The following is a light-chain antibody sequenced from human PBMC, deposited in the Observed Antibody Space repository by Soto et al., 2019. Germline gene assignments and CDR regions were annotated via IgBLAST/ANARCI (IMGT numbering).Light chain of an antibody. Sequence: QSALTQPASVSGSPGQSITISCTGTSSDVGGYKYVSWYQQHPGKAPKLMIYDIRNRPSGVSNRFSGSKSGNTASLTISGLQAADEAIYYCSSYTSSSTRVFGTGTKLTVL. CDR3: SSYTSSSTRV. V-gene: IGLV2-14*03. J-gene: IGLJ1*01. CDR2: DIR. CDR1: SSDVGGYKY.